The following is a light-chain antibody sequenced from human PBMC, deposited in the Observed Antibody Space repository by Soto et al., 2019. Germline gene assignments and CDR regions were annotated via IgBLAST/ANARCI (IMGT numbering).Light chain of an antibody. V-gene: IGKV1-39*01. J-gene: IGKJ1*01. CDR2: AAS. CDR3: QQSDNSPLT. Sequence: DIQMPQSPSSLSASVGDRVTITCRASQNIDNYLNWYQQKPGRAPNLLIYAASSLQSGVPSRFSGSGSGTDFTLTISSLQPEDFATYYCQQSDNSPLTFGQGTKVE. CDR1: QNIDNY.